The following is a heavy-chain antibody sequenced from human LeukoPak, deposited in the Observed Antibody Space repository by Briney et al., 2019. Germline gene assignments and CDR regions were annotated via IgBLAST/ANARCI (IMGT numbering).Heavy chain of an antibody. V-gene: IGHV4-39*07. CDR3: VRTIVGATGFDY. CDR1: GGSISSSSYY. CDR2: IYYSGST. D-gene: IGHD1-26*01. J-gene: IGHJ4*02. Sequence: SETLSLTCTVSGGSISSSSYYWGWIRQPPGKGLEWIGSIYYSGSTYYNPSLKSRVTISVDTSKNQFSLKLSSVTAADTAVYYCVRTIVGATGFDYWGQGTLVTVSS.